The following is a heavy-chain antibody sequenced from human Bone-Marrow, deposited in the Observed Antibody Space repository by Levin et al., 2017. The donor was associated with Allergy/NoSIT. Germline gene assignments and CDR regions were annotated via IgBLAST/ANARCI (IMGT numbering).Heavy chain of an antibody. J-gene: IGHJ4*02. CDR1: GASISADNYA. CDR2: IFHSGNS. V-gene: IGHV4-30-2*01. D-gene: IGHD5-12*01. CDR3: ARAPRATVDFDF. Sequence: SQTLSLTCTVSGASISADNYAWSWIRQPPGQGLEWIGHIFHSGNSYYNPSLESRASLSLDKSTNQFSLRLTSVTAADTALYFCARAPRATVDFDFWGQGALVTVSS.